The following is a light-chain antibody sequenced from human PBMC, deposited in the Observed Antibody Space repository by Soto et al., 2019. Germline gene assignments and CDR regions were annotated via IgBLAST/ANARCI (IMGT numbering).Light chain of an antibody. CDR1: QSISSH. V-gene: IGKV1-39*01. CDR2: TAS. CDR3: QQSYSTPIS. J-gene: IGKJ5*01. Sequence: DILMTQSPSSLSASVGDRFTITCRASQSISSHLNWYQQKPGKAPNLLMYTASNLQSGVPSRFSGSGSGTDFTLTISSLQPEDFATYYCQQSYSTPISFGQGTRLEI.